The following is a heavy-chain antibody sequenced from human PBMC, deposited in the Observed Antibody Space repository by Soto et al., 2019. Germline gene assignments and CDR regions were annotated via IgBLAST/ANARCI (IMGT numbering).Heavy chain of an antibody. V-gene: IGHV5-51*01. J-gene: IGHJ4*02. CDR2: IYPSDSDT. Sequence: EVQLVQSGAELRKPGESLKISCTGSGYRFDNYWIAWVRQMPGKGLEWMGAIYPSDSDTKYSPSFEGQVSITSDKSLSSVFLQWSGLRASDTAIYFCARHNLDSHLDSWGQGTQVTVSS. CDR1: GYRFDNYW. CDR3: ARHNLDSHLDS. D-gene: IGHD2-21*01.